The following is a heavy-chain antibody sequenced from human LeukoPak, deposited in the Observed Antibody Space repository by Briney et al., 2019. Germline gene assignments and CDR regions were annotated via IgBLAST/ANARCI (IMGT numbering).Heavy chain of an antibody. J-gene: IGHJ4*02. CDR3: ARGGIAAAGAYFDY. CDR2: ISSSSSYI. V-gene: IGHV3-21*01. CDR1: GFTFSSYS. D-gene: IGHD6-13*01. Sequence: NPGGSLRLSCAASGFTFSSYSMNWVRQAPGKGLEWVSSISSSSSYIYYADSVKGRFTISRDNAKNSLYLQMNSLRAEATAVYYCARGGIAAAGAYFDYWGQGTLVTVSS.